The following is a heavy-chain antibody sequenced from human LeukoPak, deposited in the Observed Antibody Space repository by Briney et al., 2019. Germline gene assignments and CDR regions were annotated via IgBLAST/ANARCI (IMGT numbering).Heavy chain of an antibody. CDR1: GYTFTSYD. CDR3: ARGFDYSNYFDP. CDR2: MNPNSGNT. J-gene: IGHJ5*02. Sequence: GASVKVSCKASGYTFTSYDINWVRQATGQGLEWMGWMNPNSGNTGYAQKFQGRVTMTRHTSISTAYMELSSLRSEDTAVYYCARGFDYSNYFDPWGQGTLVTVSS. V-gene: IGHV1-8*01. D-gene: IGHD4-11*01.